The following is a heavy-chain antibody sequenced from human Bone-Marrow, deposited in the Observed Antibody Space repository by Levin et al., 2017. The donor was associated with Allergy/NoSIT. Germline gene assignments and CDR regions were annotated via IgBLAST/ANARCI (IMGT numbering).Heavy chain of an antibody. D-gene: IGHD4-23*01. Sequence: PGGSLRLSCAASGFTFSSYGMHWVRQAPGKGLEWVAVISYDGSNKYYADSVKGRFTISRDNSKNTLYLQMNSLRAEDTAVYYCAKDQKGGLPTVVTFLDYWGQGTLVTVSS. V-gene: IGHV3-30*18. CDR1: GFTFSSYG. J-gene: IGHJ4*02. CDR3: AKDQKGGLPTVVTFLDY. CDR2: ISYDGSNK.